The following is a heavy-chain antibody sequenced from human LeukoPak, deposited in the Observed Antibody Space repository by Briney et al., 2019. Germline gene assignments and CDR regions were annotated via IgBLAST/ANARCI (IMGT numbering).Heavy chain of an antibody. CDR3: ARAGDYNWNYYYYMDV. CDR1: GFTFDDYG. Sequence: GGSLRLSCAASGFTFDDYGMSWVRQAPGEGLEWVSGINWNGGSTGYADSVKGRFTISRDNAKNSLYLQMNSLRAEDTALYYCARAGDYNWNYYYYMDVWGKGTTVTVSS. D-gene: IGHD1-20*01. CDR2: INWNGGST. J-gene: IGHJ6*03. V-gene: IGHV3-20*04.